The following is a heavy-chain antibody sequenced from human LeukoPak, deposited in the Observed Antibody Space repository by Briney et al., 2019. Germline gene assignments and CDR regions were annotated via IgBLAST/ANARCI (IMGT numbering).Heavy chain of an antibody. Sequence: GGSLRLSCAASGFTFSSYAMSWVRQAPGKGLEWVSAISGSGGSTYYADSVKGRFTISRDNSKNTLYLQVNSLRAEDTAVYYCANLVVTAPSGYWGQGTLVTVSS. CDR1: GFTFSSYA. CDR2: ISGSGGST. CDR3: ANLVVTAPSGY. D-gene: IGHD2-21*02. J-gene: IGHJ4*02. V-gene: IGHV3-23*01.